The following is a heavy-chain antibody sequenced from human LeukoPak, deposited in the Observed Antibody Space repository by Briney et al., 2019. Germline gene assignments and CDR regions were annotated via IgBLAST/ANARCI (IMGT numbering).Heavy chain of an antibody. D-gene: IGHD5-12*01. CDR2: ITSSSSFI. Sequence: GGSLRLSCAASGFTFSSYTMNWVRQAPGKGLEWVSSITSSSSFIYYADSLKGRFTISRDNAKKSLYLQMNSLRAEDTAVYYCARARAYSGYDSPYFDYWGQGTLVTVSS. CDR1: GFTFSSYT. V-gene: IGHV3-21*01. CDR3: ARARAYSGYDSPYFDY. J-gene: IGHJ4*02.